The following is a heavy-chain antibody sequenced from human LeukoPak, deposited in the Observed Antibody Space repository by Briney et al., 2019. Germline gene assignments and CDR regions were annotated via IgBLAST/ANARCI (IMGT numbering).Heavy chain of an antibody. J-gene: IGHJ4*02. Sequence: SETLSLTCTVSGGSISNYHWSWIRQPPGKGLEWIGFIYYIGSTNYNPSLKSRVTISVDTSKNQFSLKLSSVTAADTAVYYCARDHSGGTDYWGQGTLVTVSS. CDR2: IYYIGST. CDR1: GGSISNYH. D-gene: IGHD3-10*01. CDR3: ARDHSGGTDY. V-gene: IGHV4-59*12.